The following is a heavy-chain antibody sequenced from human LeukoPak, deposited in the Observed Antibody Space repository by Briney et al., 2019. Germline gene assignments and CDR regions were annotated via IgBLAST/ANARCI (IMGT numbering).Heavy chain of an antibody. Sequence: PGGSLRLPCAASGFTVSSNYMSWVRQAPGKGLEWVSVIYSGGSTYYADFVKGGFTISRDNSKNTLSLQMNSLRAEDTAVYYCARRHNNDAFDIWGQGTMATVSS. CDR2: IYSGGST. CDR3: ARRHNNDAFDI. D-gene: IGHD1-14*01. J-gene: IGHJ3*02. CDR1: GFTVSSNY. V-gene: IGHV3-53*01.